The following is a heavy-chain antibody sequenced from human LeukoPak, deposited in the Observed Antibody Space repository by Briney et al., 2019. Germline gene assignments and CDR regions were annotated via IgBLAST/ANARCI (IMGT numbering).Heavy chain of an antibody. V-gene: IGHV5-51*01. CDR1: GYSFTSYW. CDR2: IYSGDSDT. Sequence: GESLKISCKGSGYSFTSYWIGWVRQMPGKGLEWMGIIYSGDSDTTYSPSFQGQVTISADKSISTASLQWSSLKASDTAMYYCTRGDPTAMGSQPITYDYWSQGTLVTVSS. J-gene: IGHJ4*02. CDR3: TRGDPTAMGSQPITYDY. D-gene: IGHD5-18*01.